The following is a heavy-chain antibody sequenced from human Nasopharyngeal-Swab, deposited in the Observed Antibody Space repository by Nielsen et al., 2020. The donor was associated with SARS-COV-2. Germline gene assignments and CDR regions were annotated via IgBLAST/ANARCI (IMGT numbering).Heavy chain of an antibody. D-gene: IGHD3-10*01. CDR2: ISYDGSNK. J-gene: IGHJ3*02. CDR3: ARDAPEGYYYGSGSYYKQAFDI. V-gene: IGHV3-30-3*01. Sequence: VRQAPGKGLEWVAVISYDGSNKYYADSVKGRFTISRDNSKNMLYLQMNSLRAEDTAVYYCARDAPEGYYYGSGSYYKQAFDIWGQGTMVTVSS.